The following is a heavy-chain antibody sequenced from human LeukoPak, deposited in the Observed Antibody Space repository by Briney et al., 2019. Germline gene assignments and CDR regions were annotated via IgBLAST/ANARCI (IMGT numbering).Heavy chain of an antibody. Sequence: SETLSLTCTVSGGSISSSSYYWGWIRQPPGKGLEWIGSIYYSGSTYYNPSLKSRVTISVDTSKNQFSLKLSSVTAADTAVYYCASNPPRYCSGGSCYFVYWGQGTLVTVSS. D-gene: IGHD2-15*01. CDR3: ASNPPRYCSGGSCYFVY. J-gene: IGHJ4*02. CDR1: GGSISSSSYY. V-gene: IGHV4-39*07. CDR2: IYYSGST.